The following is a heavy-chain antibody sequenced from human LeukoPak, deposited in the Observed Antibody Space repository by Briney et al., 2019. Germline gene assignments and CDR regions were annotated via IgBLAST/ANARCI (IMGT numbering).Heavy chain of an antibody. CDR3: AKLSSGYCSRSSCLNWFDP. J-gene: IGHJ5*02. CDR1: GLTFSNYV. V-gene: IGHV3-23*01. Sequence: GGSLRLSCAASGLTFSNYVMSWVRQAPGKGLEWVSAISGSDGSIWYADSVKGRFTVSRDNSKKTLYLQMNSLRAEDTAVYYCAKLSSGYCSRSSCLNWFDPWGQGALVTVSS. D-gene: IGHD2-2*01. CDR2: ISGSDGSI.